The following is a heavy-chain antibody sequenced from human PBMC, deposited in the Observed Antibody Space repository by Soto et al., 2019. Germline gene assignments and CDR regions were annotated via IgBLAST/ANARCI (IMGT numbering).Heavy chain of an antibody. V-gene: IGHV1-18*04. D-gene: IGHD1-1*01. CDR1: GYTFTSYG. J-gene: IGHJ4*02. CDR2: ISAYSGNT. Sequence: ASVKVSCKASGYTFTSYGISWVRQAPGQGLEWMGWISAYSGNTNYAQKLQGRVTMTTDTSTSTAYMELRSLRYDDTAVYFWARASRYYWNYIMYWGQGTPVTVSS. CDR3: ARASRYYWNYIMY.